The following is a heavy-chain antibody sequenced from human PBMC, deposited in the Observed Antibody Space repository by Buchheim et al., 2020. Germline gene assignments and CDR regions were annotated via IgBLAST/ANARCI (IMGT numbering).Heavy chain of an antibody. CDR2: ISYDGSNK. Sequence: QVQLVESGGGVVQPGRSLRLSCAASGFTFSSYAMHWVRQAPGKGLEWVAVISYDGSNKYYADSVKGRFTISRDNSKNTLYLQMNSLRAEDTAVYYCARVGGGNWDYWGQGT. V-gene: IGHV3-30-3*01. CDR1: GFTFSSYA. D-gene: IGHD4-23*01. CDR3: ARVGGGNWDY. J-gene: IGHJ4*03.